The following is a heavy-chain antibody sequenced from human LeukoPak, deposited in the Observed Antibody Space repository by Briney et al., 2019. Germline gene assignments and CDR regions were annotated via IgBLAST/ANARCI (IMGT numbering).Heavy chain of an antibody. D-gene: IGHD5-18*01. CDR3: TRRVTAMAN. V-gene: IGHV3-73*01. Sequence: GGSLRLSCAASGFTFSGSAMHWVRQASGKGLEWVGRIRSKANSYATAYAASVKGGFTISRDDSKNTAYLQMNSLKTEDTAVYYCTRRVTAMANWGQGTLVTVSS. CDR1: GFTFSGSA. J-gene: IGHJ4*02. CDR2: IRSKANSYAT.